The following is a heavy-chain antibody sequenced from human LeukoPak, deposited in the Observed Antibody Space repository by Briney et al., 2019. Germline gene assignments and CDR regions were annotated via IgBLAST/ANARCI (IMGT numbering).Heavy chain of an antibody. CDR3: ARDRISGGSSDY. D-gene: IGHD2-15*01. V-gene: IGHV3-74*01. CDR1: GFTFSNYW. J-gene: IGHJ4*02. Sequence: GGSLRLSCAASGFTFSNYWMHWVRQAPGKGLVWVSRIKSDGSRTDYADSVKGRFTISRDNSKNTLYLQMNSLRAEDTAVYYCARDRISGGSSDYWGQGTLVTVSS. CDR2: IKSDGSRT.